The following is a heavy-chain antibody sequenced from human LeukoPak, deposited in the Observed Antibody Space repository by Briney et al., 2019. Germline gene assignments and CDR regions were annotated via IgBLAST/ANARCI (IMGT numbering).Heavy chain of an antibody. CDR1: GGSISTYY. J-gene: IGHJ5*02. V-gene: IGHV4-59*08. CDR2: IYSSGST. D-gene: IGHD6-13*01. Sequence: SETLSLTCTVSGGSISTYYWSWIRRPPGTGLEWIGYIYSSGSTNYNPSFKSRVSISVDTSNNQFSLKLSSVTAADTAVYYCARHGSSWYGGRFDPWGQGTLVTVSS. CDR3: ARHGSSWYGGRFDP.